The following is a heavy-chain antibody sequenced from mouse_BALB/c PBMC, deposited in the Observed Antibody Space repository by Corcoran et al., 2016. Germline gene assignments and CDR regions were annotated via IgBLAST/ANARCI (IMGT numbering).Heavy chain of an antibody. D-gene: IGHD1-1*01. V-gene: IGHV1-19*01. CDR1: GYTFTDYY. CDR2: VNPYNGGT. CDR3: TREGLTTVVARFDY. Sequence: EVQLQQSGPELVKPGASVKMSSKASGYTFTDYYMDWVKQSHGESFEWIGRVNPYNGGTSYNQKFKGKATLTVDKSSSTAYMELNSLTSEDSAIYYCTREGLTTVVARFDYWGQGTTLTVSS. J-gene: IGHJ2*01.